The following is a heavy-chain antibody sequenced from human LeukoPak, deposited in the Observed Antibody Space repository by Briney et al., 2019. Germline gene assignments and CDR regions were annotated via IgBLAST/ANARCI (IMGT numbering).Heavy chain of an antibody. CDR3: AKDIVVVPAAMGDFDY. CDR1: GFTFSSYA. CDR2: ISGSGGST. D-gene: IGHD2-2*01. V-gene: IGHV3-23*01. J-gene: IGHJ4*02. Sequence: PGGSLRLSCAASGFTFSSYAMSWVRQAPEKGLEWVSAISGSGGSTYYADSVKGRFTISRDNSKNTLYLQMNSLRAEDTAVYYCAKDIVVVPAAMGDFDYWGQGTLVTVSS.